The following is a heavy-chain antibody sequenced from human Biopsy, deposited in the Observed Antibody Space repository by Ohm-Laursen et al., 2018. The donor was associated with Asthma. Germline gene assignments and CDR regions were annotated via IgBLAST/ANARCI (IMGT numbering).Heavy chain of an antibody. V-gene: IGHV4-34*01. CDR3: ARGGYCSGGDCYLRRPSYPVSYFDL. CDR2: IIHSGNT. Sequence: TLSLTCAVYGGSFSGHYWTWIRQPPGKGLEWIGEIIHSGNTNYNRSLKSRLTLSVDTPKNQFPLKLSSVTAADTAVYYCARGGYCSGGDCYLRRPSYPVSYFDLWGRGTLVTVSS. J-gene: IGHJ2*01. CDR1: GGSFSGHY. D-gene: IGHD2-15*01.